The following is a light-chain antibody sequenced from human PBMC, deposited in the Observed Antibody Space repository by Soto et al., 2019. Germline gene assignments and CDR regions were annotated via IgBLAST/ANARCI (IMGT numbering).Light chain of an antibody. V-gene: IGLV1-44*01. Sequence: QSVLTQPPSASGTPGQRVTISCSGSSSNIGSNSVNWYQQFPGTAPKLLIYSRNQRPSGVPDRFSGSKSGTSASLAINGLQSGDEADYYCLVWDDSLNGYVFGTGTKVTVL. J-gene: IGLJ1*01. CDR2: SRN. CDR3: LVWDDSLNGYV. CDR1: SSNIGSNS.